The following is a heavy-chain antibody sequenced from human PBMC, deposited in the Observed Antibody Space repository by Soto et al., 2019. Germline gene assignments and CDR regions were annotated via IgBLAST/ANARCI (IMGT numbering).Heavy chain of an antibody. CDR3: ARSIAATIFDY. CDR2: IYYSGST. J-gene: IGHJ4*02. V-gene: IGHV4-59*01. Sequence: QVQLQESGPGLVKPSETLSLTSTVSGGSISSYYWSWIRQPPGKGLEWIGYIYYSGSTNYNPSLKSRVTISVDTSKNQFSLKLSSVTAADTAVYYCARSIAATIFDYWGQGTLVTVFS. CDR1: GGSISSYY. D-gene: IGHD6-6*01.